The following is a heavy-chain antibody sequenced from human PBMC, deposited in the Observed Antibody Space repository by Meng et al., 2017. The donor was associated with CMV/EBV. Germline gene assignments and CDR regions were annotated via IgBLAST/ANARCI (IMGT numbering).Heavy chain of an antibody. Sequence: GGSLRLSCAASGFTFSSYDMHCVRQATGKGLEWVSAIGTAGDTYYPGSVKGRFTISRENAKNSLYLQMNSLRAGDTAVYYCARARAGGSYVDYWGQGTLVTVSS. D-gene: IGHD1-26*01. CDR1: GFTFSSYD. V-gene: IGHV3-13*01. CDR3: ARARAGGSYVDY. J-gene: IGHJ4*02. CDR2: IGTAGDT.